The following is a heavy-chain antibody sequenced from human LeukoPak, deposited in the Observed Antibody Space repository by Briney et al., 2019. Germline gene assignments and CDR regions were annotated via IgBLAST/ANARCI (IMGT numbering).Heavy chain of an antibody. Sequence: AASLRLSCAPSRFTFSNYVISWVRQAPRKGLEWVSAILGSGGSTYYADSVQGRFTVSRDNSKSTLYLQMNSLRAEDTALYYCAKWGDYDVLTGYYVPDYWGQGTLVTVSS. J-gene: IGHJ4*02. CDR1: RFTFSNYV. CDR3: AKWGDYDVLTGYYVPDY. D-gene: IGHD3-9*01. V-gene: IGHV3-23*01. CDR2: ILGSGGST.